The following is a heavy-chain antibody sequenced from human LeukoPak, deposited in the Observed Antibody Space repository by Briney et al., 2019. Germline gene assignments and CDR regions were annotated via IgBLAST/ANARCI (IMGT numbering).Heavy chain of an antibody. V-gene: IGHV1-8*01. Sequence: GASVKVSCKASGFTFTSYDINWVRQASGQGLEWMGWMNPNNGNTGYAQKFQGRVTMTRDTSISTAYMELRGLRSEDTAVYYCARDKSISDISGSKFDCWGLGTLVTVSS. D-gene: IGHD3-22*01. CDR3: ARDKSISDISGSKFDC. J-gene: IGHJ4*02. CDR2: MNPNNGNT. CDR1: GFTFTSYD.